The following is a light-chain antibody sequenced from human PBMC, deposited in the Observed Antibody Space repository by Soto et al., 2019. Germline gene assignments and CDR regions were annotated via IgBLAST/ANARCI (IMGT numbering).Light chain of an antibody. CDR3: QHYYTYPWT. V-gene: IGKV1-5*03. CDR1: QSISSW. CDR2: KAS. Sequence: DIQMTQSPSTLSASVGDRVTITCRASQSISSWLAWYQQRPGKAPKLLIYKASNLESGVPSRFSGSGSGTEITLTISSLHPDDFATYYCQHYYTYPWTFGPGTKVEIK. J-gene: IGKJ1*01.